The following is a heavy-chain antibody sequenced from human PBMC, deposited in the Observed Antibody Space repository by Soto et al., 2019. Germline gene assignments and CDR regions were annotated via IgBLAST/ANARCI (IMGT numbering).Heavy chain of an antibody. D-gene: IGHD2-8*01. V-gene: IGHV4-34*01. CDR3: ARGTKRYYFDY. CDR2: INHSGST. Sequence: SETLSLTCAVYGGSFSGYYWSWIRQPPGKGLEWIGEINHSGSTNYNPSLKSRVTISVDTSKNQFSLKLSSVTAADTAVYYCARGTKRYYFDYWGQGTLVTVSS. CDR1: GGSFSGYY. J-gene: IGHJ4*02.